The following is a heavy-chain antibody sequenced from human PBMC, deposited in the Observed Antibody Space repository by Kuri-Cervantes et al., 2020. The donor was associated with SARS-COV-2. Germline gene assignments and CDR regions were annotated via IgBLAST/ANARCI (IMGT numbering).Heavy chain of an antibody. CDR1: GFSFSDYY. CDR2: ISGSGGYT. D-gene: IGHD2-21*02. V-gene: IGHV3-11*06. CDR3: ARDLISVTAYFDF. J-gene: IGHJ4*02. Sequence: GESLKISCVASGFSFSDYYMSWIRQAPGKGLEWVSYISGSGGYTNYADSVKGRFTIPRDNAKNSVYLQMRSVRAEDTSVYYCARDLISVTAYFDFWGQGTQVTVSS.